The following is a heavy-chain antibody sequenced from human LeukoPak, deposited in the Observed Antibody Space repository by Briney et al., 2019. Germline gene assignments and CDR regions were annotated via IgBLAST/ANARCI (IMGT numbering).Heavy chain of an antibody. V-gene: IGHV3-30*02. CDR2: IRYDGSNK. CDR3: AKGPLRDDTGSYFDY. CDR1: GFTFSAYV. Sequence: GGFLRLSCAASGFTFSAYVMEWVRQAPGKGLEWVAFIRYDGSNKFYADSVKGRFTISRDNSKNTLFLQMNNLRAEDTAVYYCAKGPLRDDTGSYFDYWGQGTLVTVSS. D-gene: IGHD1-26*01. J-gene: IGHJ4*02.